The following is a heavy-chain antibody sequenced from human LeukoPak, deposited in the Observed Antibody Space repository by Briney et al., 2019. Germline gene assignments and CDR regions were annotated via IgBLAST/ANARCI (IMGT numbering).Heavy chain of an antibody. CDR3: ARPYSSSWYYFDY. Sequence: PSETLSLTCAVSGYSISSGYYWGWLRQPPGKGLEWIGSIYHSGSTYYNPSLKSRVTISVDTSKNYFSLKLSSVSAADTAAYYCARPYSSSWYYFDYWGQGTLVTVSP. D-gene: IGHD6-13*01. CDR1: GYSISSGYY. J-gene: IGHJ4*02. CDR2: IYHSGST. V-gene: IGHV4-38-2*01.